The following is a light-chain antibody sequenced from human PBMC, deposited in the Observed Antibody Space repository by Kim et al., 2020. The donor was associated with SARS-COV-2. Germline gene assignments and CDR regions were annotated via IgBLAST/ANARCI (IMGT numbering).Light chain of an antibody. CDR3: QVWDSSSDHVV. CDR2: YDS. Sequence: GKTARNTCGGNNIGSKSVHRYQRKPGQAPVLVIYYDSDRPSGIPERFSGSNSGNTATLTISRVEAGDEADYYCQVWDSSSDHVVFGGGTQLTVL. CDR1: NIGSKS. V-gene: IGLV3-21*04. J-gene: IGLJ2*01.